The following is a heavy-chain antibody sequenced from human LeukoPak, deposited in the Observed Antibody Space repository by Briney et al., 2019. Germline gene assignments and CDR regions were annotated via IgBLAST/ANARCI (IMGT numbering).Heavy chain of an antibody. CDR3: ARDTSPSY. CDR2: IYYSGST. J-gene: IGHJ4*02. Sequence: SETLSLTCIVAGDSISSYYWSWIRQPPGKGLEWIGRIYYSGSTIYNPSLKSRVTISVDTSKNQFSLNLTSVTAADTAVYYCARDTSPSYWGQGILVTVSS. D-gene: IGHD2-2*01. V-gene: IGHV4-59*01. CDR1: GDSISSYY.